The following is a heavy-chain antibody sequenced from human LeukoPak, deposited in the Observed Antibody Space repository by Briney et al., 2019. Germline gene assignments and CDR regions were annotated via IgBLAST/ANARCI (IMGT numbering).Heavy chain of an antibody. CDR3: ARDLEVATIDYYYGMDV. D-gene: IGHD5-24*01. CDR1: GFTFSSYS. Sequence: PGGSLRLSCAASGFTFSSYSMNGVRQAPGKGLEWVSSISSSSSYIYYADSVKGRFTISRDNAKNSLYLQMNSLRAEDTAVYYCARDLEVATIDYYYGMDVWGQGTTVTVSS. J-gene: IGHJ6*02. CDR2: ISSSSSYI. V-gene: IGHV3-21*01.